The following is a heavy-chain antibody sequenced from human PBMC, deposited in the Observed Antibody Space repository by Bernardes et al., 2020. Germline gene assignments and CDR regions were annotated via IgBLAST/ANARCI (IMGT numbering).Heavy chain of an antibody. Sequence: GGSLRLSCTASGFAVSSHYMSWVRQAPGQGPEWVSVVYTAGSTYHADSVKGRFIISRDNSKNTVYLQMNSLRAEDTAMYYCARIADLVDLWYFDLWGRGTLVTVSS. D-gene: IGHD2-21*01. CDR2: VYTAGST. J-gene: IGHJ2*01. CDR1: GFAVSSHY. CDR3: ARIADLVDLWYFDL. V-gene: IGHV3-53*01.